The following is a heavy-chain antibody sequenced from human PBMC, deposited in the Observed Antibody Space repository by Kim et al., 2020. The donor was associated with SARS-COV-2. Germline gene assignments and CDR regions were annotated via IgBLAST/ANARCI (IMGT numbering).Heavy chain of an antibody. V-gene: IGHV3-33*06. D-gene: IGHD5-12*01. Sequence: GGSLRLSCAASGFTFSSNGMHWVRQAPGKGLEWVAVIWYDGSYKYYGDSVKGRFTISRDNSKNTLYLQMNSLRAEDTAVYYCAKGRDGYPIDYWGQGTL. J-gene: IGHJ4*02. CDR1: GFTFSSNG. CDR3: AKGRDGYPIDY. CDR2: IWYDGSYK.